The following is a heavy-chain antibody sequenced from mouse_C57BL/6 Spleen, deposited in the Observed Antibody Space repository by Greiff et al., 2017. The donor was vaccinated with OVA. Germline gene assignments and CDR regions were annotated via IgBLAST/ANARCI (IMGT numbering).Heavy chain of an antibody. CDR2: IYPGDGDT. J-gene: IGHJ3*01. CDR1: GYAFSSSW. V-gene: IGHV1-82*01. CDR3: AREDYYGSIFAY. Sequence: VQLQQSGPELVKPGASVKISCKASGYAFSSSWMNWVKQRPGKGLEWIGRIYPGDGDTNYNGKFKGKATLTADKSSSTAYMQLSSLTSEDSAVYFCAREDYYGSIFAYWGQGTLVTVSA. D-gene: IGHD1-1*01.